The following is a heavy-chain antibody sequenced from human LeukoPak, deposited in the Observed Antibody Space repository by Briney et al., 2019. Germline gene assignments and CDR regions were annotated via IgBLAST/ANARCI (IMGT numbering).Heavy chain of an antibody. V-gene: IGHV3-7*03. Sequence: HPGGSLRLSCVASGFPFSSYWMTWVRQAPGKGLEWVANIKQDGSKKSYVDSVKGRFTISRDSSKNTLFLHMNTLRAEDTAIYYCAKDRTVGASYWYFDLWGRGTLVTVSS. J-gene: IGHJ2*01. CDR1: GFPFSSYW. CDR3: AKDRTVGASYWYFDL. D-gene: IGHD1-26*01. CDR2: IKQDGSKK.